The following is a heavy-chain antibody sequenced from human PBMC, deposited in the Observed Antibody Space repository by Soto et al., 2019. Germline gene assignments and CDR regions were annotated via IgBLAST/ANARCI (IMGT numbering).Heavy chain of an antibody. Sequence: GGSLRLSCAASGFTFSSYAMSWVRQAPGKGLEWVSAISGSGGSTYYADSVKGRFTISRDNSKNTLYLQMNSLRAEDTAVYYCAKDDHYGSGPKRVAFDIWGQGTMVTVSS. CDR3: AKDDHYGSGPKRVAFDI. D-gene: IGHD3-10*01. J-gene: IGHJ3*02. CDR2: ISGSGGST. CDR1: GFTFSSYA. V-gene: IGHV3-23*01.